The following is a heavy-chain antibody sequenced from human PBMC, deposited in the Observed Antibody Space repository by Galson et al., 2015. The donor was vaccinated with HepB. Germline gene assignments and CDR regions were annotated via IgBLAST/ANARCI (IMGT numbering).Heavy chain of an antibody. Sequence: SVKVSCKVSGYTLTELSMHWVRQAPGKGLEWMGGFDPEDGETIYAQKFQGRVTMTEDTSTDTAYMELSSLRSEDTAVYYCAKLGGVGATGWFDPWGQGTLVTVSS. CDR3: AKLGGVGATGWFDP. V-gene: IGHV1-24*01. D-gene: IGHD1-26*01. CDR1: GYTLTELS. CDR2: FDPEDGET. J-gene: IGHJ5*02.